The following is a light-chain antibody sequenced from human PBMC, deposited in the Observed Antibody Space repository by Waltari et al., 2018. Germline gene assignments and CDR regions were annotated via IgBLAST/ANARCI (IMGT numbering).Light chain of an antibody. CDR1: QSISSW. V-gene: IGKV1-5*03. J-gene: IGKJ1*01. Sequence: DIQMTQSPSTLSASVGDRVTITCRASQSISSWSAWYQQKPGKAPKLLIYKASSLESGVPSRFSGSGSGTEFTLTISSLQPDDFATYYCQQYNIPWTFGQGTKVEIK. CDR3: QQYNIPWT. CDR2: KAS.